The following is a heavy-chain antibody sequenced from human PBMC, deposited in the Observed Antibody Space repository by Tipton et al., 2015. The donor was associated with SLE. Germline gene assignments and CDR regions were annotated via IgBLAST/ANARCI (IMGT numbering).Heavy chain of an antibody. D-gene: IGHD2-15*01. Sequence: LRLSCAVYGGSFSGYYWSWIRQPPGKWLEWIGEINHSGSTNYNPSLKGRVTISVDTSKNQFSLKLSSVTAADTAVYYCARAGFSGPFDYWGQGTLVTVSS. CDR1: GGSFSGYY. CDR3: ARAGFSGPFDY. J-gene: IGHJ4*02. V-gene: IGHV4-34*01. CDR2: INHSGST.